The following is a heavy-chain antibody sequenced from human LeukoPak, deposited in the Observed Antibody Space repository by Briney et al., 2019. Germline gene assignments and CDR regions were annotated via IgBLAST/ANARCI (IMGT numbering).Heavy chain of an antibody. V-gene: IGHV1-2*02. CDR3: ARGQYYDFWSGYCYFDY. D-gene: IGHD3-3*01. CDR1: GYTFTGYY. J-gene: IGHJ4*02. CDR2: INPNSGGT. Sequence: ASVKVSCKASGYTFTGYYMHWVRQAPGQGLEWMGWINPNSGGTNYAQKFQGRVTMTRDTSISPAYMELSRLRSDDTAVYYCARGQYYDFWSGYCYFDYWGQGTLVTVSS.